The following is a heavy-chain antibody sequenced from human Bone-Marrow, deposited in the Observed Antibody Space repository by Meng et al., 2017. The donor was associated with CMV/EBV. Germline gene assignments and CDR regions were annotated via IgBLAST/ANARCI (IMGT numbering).Heavy chain of an antibody. CDR2: IKSKTDGGTT. CDR1: GFTFSNAW. V-gene: IGHV3-15*01. CDR3: TGGNWQLAAVEV. J-gene: IGHJ4*02. Sequence: GESLKISCEASGFTFSNAWMSWVRQAPGKGLEWVGRIKSKTDGGTTDYAAPVKGRFTISRDELKNSVDLQMNSLKSDDTAVYYCTGGNWQLAAVEVWGQGTRVTVSS. D-gene: IGHD6-6*01.